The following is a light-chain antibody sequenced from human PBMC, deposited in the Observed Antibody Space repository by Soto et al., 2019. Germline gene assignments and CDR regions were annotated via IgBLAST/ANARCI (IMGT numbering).Light chain of an antibody. Sequence: DIQMTQSPSTLSASVGDRVTITCLASQSISSWLAWYQQKPGKDPKLLIYKASSLETGVPSRFSGSGSGTEFTLTISSLLPDDLATYYCQQYDSYQFTFGQGTKLEIK. J-gene: IGKJ2*01. V-gene: IGKV1-5*03. CDR3: QQYDSYQFT. CDR1: QSISSW. CDR2: KAS.